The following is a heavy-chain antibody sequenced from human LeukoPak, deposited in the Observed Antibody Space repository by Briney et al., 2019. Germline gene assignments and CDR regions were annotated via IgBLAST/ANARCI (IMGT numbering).Heavy chain of an antibody. V-gene: IGHV4-59*01. Sequence: PSETLSLTCTVSGGSISSYYWSWIRQPPGKGLEWIGYIYYSGSTNYNPSLKSRVTISVDTSKNQFSLKLSSVTAADTAVYYCARVFYVWGSYRPLYAFDIWGQGTVVTVSS. CDR3: ARVFYVWGSYRPLYAFDI. D-gene: IGHD3-16*02. CDR2: IYYSGST. J-gene: IGHJ3*02. CDR1: GGSISSYY.